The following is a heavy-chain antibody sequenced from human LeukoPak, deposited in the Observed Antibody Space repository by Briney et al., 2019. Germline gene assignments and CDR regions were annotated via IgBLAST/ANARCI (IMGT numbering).Heavy chain of an antibody. CDR1: GGSISSGGYY. Sequence: SETLSLTCTVSGGSISSGGYYWSWIRQHPGKGLEWIGYIYYSGSTYYNPSLKSRVPISVDTSKNQFSLKLSSVTAADTAVYYCARAPYPRYNWFDPWGQGTLVTVSS. J-gene: IGHJ5*02. V-gene: IGHV4-31*03. CDR2: IYYSGST. CDR3: ARAPYPRYNWFDP.